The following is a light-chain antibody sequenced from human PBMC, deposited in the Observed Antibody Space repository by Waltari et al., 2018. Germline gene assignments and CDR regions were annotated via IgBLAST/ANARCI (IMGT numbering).Light chain of an antibody. CDR3: CSNSDTYTPWM. J-gene: IGLJ3*02. V-gene: IGLV2-11*01. Sequence: QSVLTQPRSVSASPGQSVAISCTGPSSNVGGYNSFSLYQQHPGQVPKLLIYDVTKRPSGVPDRFSGSKSGNTASLTISGLQAEDEADYYCCSNSDTYTPWMFGGGTKLTVL. CDR1: SSNVGGYNS. CDR2: DVT.